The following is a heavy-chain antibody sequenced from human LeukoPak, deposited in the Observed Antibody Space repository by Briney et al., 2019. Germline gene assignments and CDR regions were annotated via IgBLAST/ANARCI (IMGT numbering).Heavy chain of an antibody. J-gene: IGHJ4*02. Sequence: PGGSLRLSCSASGFTFSSYPMTWVRQAPGQGLEWVSAIGGSGANTYYADSVKGRFTISRDNSKNTLYLQVNSLRARDAAVYYCARAPYYYDSSGYYSIDYWGQGTLVTVSS. CDR2: IGGSGANT. D-gene: IGHD3-22*01. V-gene: IGHV3-23*01. CDR3: ARAPYYYDSSGYYSIDY. CDR1: GFTFSSYP.